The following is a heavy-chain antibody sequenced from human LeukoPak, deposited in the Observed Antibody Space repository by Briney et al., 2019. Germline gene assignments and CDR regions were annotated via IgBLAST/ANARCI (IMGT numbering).Heavy chain of an antibody. V-gene: IGHV3-53*01. D-gene: IGHD6-19*01. CDR2: IYTGGDT. Sequence: GGSLRLSCAASGFSVSNKYMSWVRQAPGKGLEWVSVIYTGGDTYYADSVRGRFTISRDNSKNTVNLQMNSMRAEDTALYYCAGGQMFTSGGFDDWGQGTLVTVSS. CDR1: GFSVSNKY. CDR3: AGGQMFTSGGFDD. J-gene: IGHJ4*02.